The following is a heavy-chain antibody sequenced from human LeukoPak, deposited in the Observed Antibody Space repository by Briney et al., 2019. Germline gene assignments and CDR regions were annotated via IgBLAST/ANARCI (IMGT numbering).Heavy chain of an antibody. Sequence: PSETLSLTSTGSGGSISSGSYYWRWLRQPPGKGREWIGRIYPSGSTNYNPSLTSRVTISVDTSKNQFSLKLSAVTAADTAVYYCAREGWYSSSYWGQGTLVTVSS. J-gene: IGHJ4*02. D-gene: IGHD6-6*01. CDR1: GGSISSGSYY. CDR3: AREGWYSSSY. V-gene: IGHV4-61*02. CDR2: IYPSGST.